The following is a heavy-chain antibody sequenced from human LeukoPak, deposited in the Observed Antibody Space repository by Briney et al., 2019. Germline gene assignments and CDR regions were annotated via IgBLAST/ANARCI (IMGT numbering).Heavy chain of an antibody. CDR2: IIPIFGTA. D-gene: IGHD2-21*02. CDR1: GGTFSSYA. Sequence: SVKVSCKASGGTFSSYAISWVRQAPGQGLEWMGGIIPIFGTANYAQKFQGRVTITADVSTSTAYMELSSLRSEDTAVYYCARGGYCDGDGSGLCAFDIWGQGTMVTVSS. J-gene: IGHJ3*02. V-gene: IGHV1-69*01. CDR3: ARGGYCDGDGSGLCAFDI.